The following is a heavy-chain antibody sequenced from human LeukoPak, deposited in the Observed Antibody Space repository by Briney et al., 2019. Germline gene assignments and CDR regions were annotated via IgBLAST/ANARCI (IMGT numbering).Heavy chain of an antibody. Sequence: GGSLRLSCAASGFTFSSYAMSWVRQAPGKGLEWVSAISGSGGSTYYADSVKGRFTVSRDNSKNTLYLQMNSLRAEDTAVYYCAKGIDPSSSGWYFRIWGEQHWYWGQGTLVTVSS. CDR2: ISGSGGST. CDR3: AKGIDPSSSGWYFRIWGEQHWY. J-gene: IGHJ4*02. D-gene: IGHD6-19*01. CDR1: GFTFSSYA. V-gene: IGHV3-23*01.